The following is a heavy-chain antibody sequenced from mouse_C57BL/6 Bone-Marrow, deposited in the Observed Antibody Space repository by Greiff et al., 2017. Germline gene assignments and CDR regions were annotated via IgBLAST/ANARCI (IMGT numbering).Heavy chain of an antibody. D-gene: IGHD2-1*01. J-gene: IGHJ2*01. CDR1: GFTFSDAC. V-gene: IGHV6-6*01. Sequence: EVKLMESGGGLVQPGGSMKLSCAASGFTFSDACMDWVRQSPEKGLEWVAEIRNKANNHETYYAEPVKGRFTISRDYCKSSVYLQMISLRAEDTGIYDSAPYGNYEGFDYWGQGTTLTVSS. CDR3: APYGNYEGFDY. CDR2: IRNKANNHET.